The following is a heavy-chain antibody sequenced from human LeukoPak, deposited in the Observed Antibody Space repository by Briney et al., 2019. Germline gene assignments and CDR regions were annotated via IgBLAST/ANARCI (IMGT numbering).Heavy chain of an antibody. CDR3: ASSVIVGAIIWFDP. D-gene: IGHD1-26*01. Sequence: PSETLSLTCTVSGGSISSGDYYWSWIRQPPGKGLEWIGYIYYSGSTYYNPSLKSRVTISLDTSKNQFSLKLSAVTAADTAVYYCASSVIVGAIIWFDPWGQGTLVTVSS. V-gene: IGHV4-30-4*08. CDR2: IYYSGST. J-gene: IGHJ5*02. CDR1: GGSISSGDYY.